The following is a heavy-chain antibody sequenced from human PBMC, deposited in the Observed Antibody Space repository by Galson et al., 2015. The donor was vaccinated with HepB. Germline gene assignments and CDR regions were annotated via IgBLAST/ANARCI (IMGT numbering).Heavy chain of an antibody. CDR2: IKSKTDGGTT. Sequence: SLRLSCAASGFTFSNAWMNWVRQAPGKGLEWVGRIKSKTDGGTTDYAAPVKGRFTISRDDSKNTLYLQMNSLKTEDTAVYYCTTGSSYDYVWGSYRGYYYGMDVWGQRTTVTVSS. V-gene: IGHV3-15*07. J-gene: IGHJ6*02. CDR1: GFTFSNAW. CDR3: TTGSSYDYVWGSYRGYYYGMDV. D-gene: IGHD3-16*02.